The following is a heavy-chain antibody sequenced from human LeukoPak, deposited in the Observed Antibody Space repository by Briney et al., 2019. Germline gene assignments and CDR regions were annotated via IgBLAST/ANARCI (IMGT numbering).Heavy chain of an antibody. V-gene: IGHV3-48*01. CDR1: GFTFSSYS. CDR3: ARSLRVRGVPVYMDV. J-gene: IGHJ6*03. Sequence: PGGSLRLSCAASGFTFSSYSVNWVRQAPGKGLEWVSYISGTTNTMYYADTVKGRFTISRDNSKNMLYLQMNSLRAEDTAVYYCARSLRVRGVPVYMDVWGKGTTVIISS. D-gene: IGHD3-10*02. CDR2: ISGTTNTM.